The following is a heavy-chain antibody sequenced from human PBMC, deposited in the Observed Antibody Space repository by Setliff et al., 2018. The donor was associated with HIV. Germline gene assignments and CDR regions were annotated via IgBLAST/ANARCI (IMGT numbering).Heavy chain of an antibody. CDR1: GFSFRHYG. CDR2: ISSDGSEK. D-gene: IGHD1-26*01. J-gene: IGHJ4*02. CDR3: AKEASGELDY. V-gene: IGHV3-30*02. Sequence: PGGSLRLSCAASGFSFRHYGMHWVRQAPGKGLEWVAFISSDGSEKYYADSAKGRLTISRDNSKGTLFLQMNSLRAGDMAMYYCAKEASGELDYWGQGTLVTVS.